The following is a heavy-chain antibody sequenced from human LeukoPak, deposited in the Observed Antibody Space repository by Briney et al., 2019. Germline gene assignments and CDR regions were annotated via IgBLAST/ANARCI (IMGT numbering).Heavy chain of an antibody. D-gene: IGHD1-26*01. CDR3: ARGDEWELRYYYYMDV. CDR2: IIPILGET. Sequence: SVKVSCKASGGTFNSFSISWVRPAPGQGLEWMGRIIPILGETNYAQKFQGRVTITTDESTSTAYMELSSLRSEDTAVYYCARGDEWELRYYYYMDVWGKGTTVTVSS. J-gene: IGHJ6*03. V-gene: IGHV1-69*11. CDR1: GGTFNSFS.